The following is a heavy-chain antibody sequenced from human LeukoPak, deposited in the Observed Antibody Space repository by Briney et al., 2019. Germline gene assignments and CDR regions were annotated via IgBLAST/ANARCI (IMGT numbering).Heavy chain of an antibody. D-gene: IGHD6-19*01. CDR3: ARDAEIDSSGWYYSYYYYYGMDV. J-gene: IGHJ6*02. CDR2: ISSSSSDI. CDR1: GFTFSAFS. Sequence: PGGSLRLSCAASGFTFSAFSMNWVRQAPGKGLEWVSAISSSSSDIYYTDSVKGRFTISRDNANNFLYLQVSSLRAEDTAVYYCARDAEIDSSGWYYSYYYYYGMDVWGQGTTVTVSS. V-gene: IGHV3-21*01.